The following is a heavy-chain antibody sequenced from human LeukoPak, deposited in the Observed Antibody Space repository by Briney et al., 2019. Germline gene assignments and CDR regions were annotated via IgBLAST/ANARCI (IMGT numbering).Heavy chain of an antibody. Sequence: PSQTLSLTCTVSGGSISSGGYYWSRIRQHPGKGLEWIGYIYYSGSTYYNPSLKSRVTISVDTSKNQFSLKLSSVTAADTAVYYCARGDVEMATIKAIDYWGQGTLVTVSS. D-gene: IGHD5-24*01. CDR3: ARGDVEMATIKAIDY. V-gene: IGHV4-31*03. CDR1: GGSISSGGYY. CDR2: IYYSGST. J-gene: IGHJ4*02.